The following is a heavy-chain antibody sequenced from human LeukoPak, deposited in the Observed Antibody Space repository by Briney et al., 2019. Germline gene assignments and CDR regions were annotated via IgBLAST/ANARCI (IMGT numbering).Heavy chain of an antibody. Sequence: GGSLRHSCAASGFTFSSYNMNWVRQAPGKGLEWVSSISSSSSYIYYADSMKGRFTISRDNAKNSLYLQMNSLRAEDTAIYYCARDTPLYADSPDAFDIWGQGTMVTVSS. J-gene: IGHJ3*02. V-gene: IGHV3-21*01. CDR2: ISSSSSYI. D-gene: IGHD2/OR15-2a*01. CDR1: GFTFSSYN. CDR3: ARDTPLYADSPDAFDI.